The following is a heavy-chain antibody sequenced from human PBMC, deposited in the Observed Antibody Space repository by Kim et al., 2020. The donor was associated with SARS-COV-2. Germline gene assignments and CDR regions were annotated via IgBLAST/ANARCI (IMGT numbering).Heavy chain of an antibody. CDR1: GGSISSSRYY. J-gene: IGHJ1*01. CDR3: ARPSPGIAVAAPQRYFQH. V-gene: IGHV4-39*01. D-gene: IGHD6-19*01. Sequence: SETLSLTCTVSGGSISSSRYYWGWIRQPPGKGLEWIGSIYYSGSTYYNPSLKSRVTISVDTSKNQFSLKLSSVTAADTAVYYCARPSPGIAVAAPQRYFQHWGQGTLVTVSS. CDR2: IYYSGST.